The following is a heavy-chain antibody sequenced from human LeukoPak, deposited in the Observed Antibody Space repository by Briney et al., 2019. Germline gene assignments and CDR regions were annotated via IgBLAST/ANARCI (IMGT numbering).Heavy chain of an antibody. CDR2: INWSADST. J-gene: IGHJ4*02. CDR3: ARDRTTVYLWGSYRGTFDY. D-gene: IGHD3-16*02. Sequence: PGGSLRLSCAVSGFTFHEYAMRWVRQAPGRGLEWVAGINWSADSTVYADSVKGRFTISRDNAKNSLYLQMDSLRAEDTAFYYCARDRTTVYLWGSYRGTFDYWGQGIPVTVSS. CDR1: GFTFHEYA. V-gene: IGHV3-20*04.